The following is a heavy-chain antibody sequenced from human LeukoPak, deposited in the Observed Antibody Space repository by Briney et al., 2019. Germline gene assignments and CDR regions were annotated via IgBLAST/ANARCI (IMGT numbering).Heavy chain of an antibody. CDR3: ARSADRSGYFREITLYYFDY. J-gene: IGHJ4*02. Sequence: PGGSLRLSCAASGFTFSDFYMTWTRQAPGKGLEWVSYISNRGSTIHYADSVRGRFTISRDNAKKSLNLQMNSLRAEDTAVYYCARSADRSGYFREITLYYFDYWGQGTLVTVSS. D-gene: IGHD3-22*01. CDR2: ISNRGSTI. CDR1: GFTFSDFY. V-gene: IGHV3-11*01.